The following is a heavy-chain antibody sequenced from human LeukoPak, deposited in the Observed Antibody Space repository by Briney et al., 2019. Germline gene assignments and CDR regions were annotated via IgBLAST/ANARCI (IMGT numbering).Heavy chain of an antibody. J-gene: IGHJ6*02. CDR1: GFTLDDYA. CDR3: AKDVGATLSYGMDA. CDR2: ISWNSGSI. D-gene: IGHD1-26*01. Sequence: GRSLRLSCAASGFTLDDYAIHWVRQPPGKGLEWVSGISWNSGSIDYADSVKGRFTISRDNVKNSLYLQMNSLKPEDTALYYCAKDVGATLSYGMDAWGQGTTVTVSS. V-gene: IGHV3-9*01.